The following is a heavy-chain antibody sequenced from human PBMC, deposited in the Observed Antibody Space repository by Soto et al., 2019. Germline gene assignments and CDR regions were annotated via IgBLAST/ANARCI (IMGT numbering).Heavy chain of an antibody. J-gene: IGHJ5*02. CDR3: ARVGVVVPVMYNWFDP. CDR1: GGTFSSYA. Sequence: QVQLVQSGAEVKKPGSSVKVSCKASGGTFSSYAISWVRQAPGQGLEWMGGIIPIFGTANYAQKFQGRVTITADESTSTAYMELSRLRSEDTAVYYCARVGVVVPVMYNWFDPWGQGTLVTVSS. CDR2: IIPIFGTA. V-gene: IGHV1-69*01. D-gene: IGHD2-2*01.